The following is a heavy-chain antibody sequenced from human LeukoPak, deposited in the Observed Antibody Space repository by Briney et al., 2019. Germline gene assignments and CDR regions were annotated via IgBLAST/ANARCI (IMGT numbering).Heavy chain of an antibody. Sequence: ASVKVSCKASGYTFTSYGISWVRQAPGQGLEWMGWISAYNGNTNYAQKLQGRVTMTTDTSTSTAYMELRNLRSDDTAVYYCASSYYYDSSGYYYSIWFDPWGQGTLVTVSS. D-gene: IGHD3-22*01. CDR1: GYTFTSYG. V-gene: IGHV1-18*01. CDR3: ASSYYYDSSGYYYSIWFDP. J-gene: IGHJ5*02. CDR2: ISAYNGNT.